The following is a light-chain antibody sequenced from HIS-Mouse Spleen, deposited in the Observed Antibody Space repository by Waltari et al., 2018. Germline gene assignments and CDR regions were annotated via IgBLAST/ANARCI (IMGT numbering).Light chain of an antibody. CDR3: YSAADNNVV. J-gene: IGLJ2*01. CDR1: VLAKKY. Sequence: SYELTQPSSVSVSPGQKARITCPGDVLAKKYARWFQQKPGQAPVLVIYKDSARPSGIPERFSGSSSGTTVTLTISGAQVEDEADYYCYSAADNNVVFGGGTKLTVL. V-gene: IGLV3-27*01. CDR2: KDS.